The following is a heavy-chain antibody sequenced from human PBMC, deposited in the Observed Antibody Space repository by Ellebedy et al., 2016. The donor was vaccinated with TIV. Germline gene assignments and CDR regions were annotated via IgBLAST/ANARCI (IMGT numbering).Heavy chain of an antibody. CDR3: ARSSPAAMLD. CDR1: GGSIGSAGDY. Sequence: SETLSLTXTVSGGSIGSAGDYWSWIRQHPGKGLEWIGYIYSSGSTYYNPSLKSRATMSIDTFKYQVSLKLSSVTTAETAVYYCARSSPAAMLDWGQGTLVTVSS. J-gene: IGHJ4*02. V-gene: IGHV4-31*03. CDR2: IYSSGST. D-gene: IGHD2-2*01.